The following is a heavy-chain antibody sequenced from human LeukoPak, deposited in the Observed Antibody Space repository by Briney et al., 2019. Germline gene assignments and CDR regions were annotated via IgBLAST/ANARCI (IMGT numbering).Heavy chain of an antibody. CDR3: ARDLTDRGYDSSGHKGGYFDY. D-gene: IGHD3-22*01. CDR1: GFTFSSYS. CDR2: ISSSSSTI. Sequence: PGGSLRLSCAASGFTFSSYSMNWVRQAPGKGLEWVSYISSSSSTIYYADSVKGRFTISRDNAKNSPYLQMNSLRAEDTAVYYCARDLTDRGYDSSGHKGGYFDYWGQGTLVTVSS. J-gene: IGHJ4*02. V-gene: IGHV3-48*04.